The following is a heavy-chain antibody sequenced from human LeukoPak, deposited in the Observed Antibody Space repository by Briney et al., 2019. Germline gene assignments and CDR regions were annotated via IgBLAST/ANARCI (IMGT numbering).Heavy chain of an antibody. Sequence: GGSLRLSCAASGFTFSTYGMHWVRQAPGKGLEWVANIKQDGSEKYYVDSVKGRFTISRDNAKNSLYLQMNSLRAEDTAVYYCARDISGCSGGSCTNWFDPWGQGTLVTVSS. J-gene: IGHJ5*02. CDR2: IKQDGSEK. D-gene: IGHD2-15*01. CDR1: GFTFSTYG. CDR3: ARDISGCSGGSCTNWFDP. V-gene: IGHV3-7*01.